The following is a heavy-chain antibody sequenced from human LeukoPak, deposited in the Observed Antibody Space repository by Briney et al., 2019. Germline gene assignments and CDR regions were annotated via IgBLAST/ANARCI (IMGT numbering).Heavy chain of an antibody. Sequence: ASAKVSCKASGYTFTGYYMHWVRQAPGQGLEWMGWINPNSGGTNYAQKFQGRVTMTRDTSISTAYMELSRLRSDDTAVYYCARGPGYSSGWYGVSGLDYWGQGTLVTASS. CDR2: INPNSGGT. CDR3: ARGPGYSSGWYGVSGLDY. CDR1: GYTFTGYY. V-gene: IGHV1-2*02. D-gene: IGHD6-19*01. J-gene: IGHJ4*02.